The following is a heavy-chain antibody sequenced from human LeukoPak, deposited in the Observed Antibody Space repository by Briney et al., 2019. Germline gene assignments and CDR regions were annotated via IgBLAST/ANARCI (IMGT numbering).Heavy chain of an antibody. V-gene: IGHV3-23*01. CDR2: IRGSGDIT. CDR1: GFTFSSYG. CDR3: AKLTYGSGTYGAFDY. D-gene: IGHD3-10*01. Sequence: PGGSLRLSCAASGFTFSSYGMNWVRQAPGKGLEWVSGIRGSGDITFYADSVKGRFTISRDNSKNTLCLQMNSLRAEDTAVYYCAKLTYGSGTYGAFDYWGQGTLVTVSS. J-gene: IGHJ4*02.